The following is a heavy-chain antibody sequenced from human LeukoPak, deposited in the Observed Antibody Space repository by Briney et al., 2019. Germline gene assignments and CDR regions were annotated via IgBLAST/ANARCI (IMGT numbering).Heavy chain of an antibody. CDR1: GYTFGTYG. CDR2: ISADTHNT. D-gene: IGHD3-10*01. Sequence: GASVKVSCKASGYTFGTYGITWVRQAPRQGLEWMGWISADTHNTIYAQNLQARVTMITDTSTTTAYMELRSLTSDDTAVYYCARGAWGQVTFTYWGQGTLVTVSS. CDR3: ARGAWGQVTFTY. V-gene: IGHV1-18*01. J-gene: IGHJ4*02.